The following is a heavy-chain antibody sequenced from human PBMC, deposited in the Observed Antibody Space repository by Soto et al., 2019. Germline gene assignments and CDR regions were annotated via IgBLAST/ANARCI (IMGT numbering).Heavy chain of an antibody. CDR2: IKTDGSEK. J-gene: IGHJ4*02. V-gene: IGHV3-7*05. D-gene: IGHD3-10*01. CDR3: ASSMGRGGNDY. Sequence: EVQLVESGGGLVQPGGSLRLSCPASGFTFSDYWMSWVRQAPGKGLECVANIKTDGSEKYYVDPVKGRFTISRDNAKNSLYLQMNSLRAEDTAVYYCASSMGRGGNDYWGQGTLVAVSS. CDR1: GFTFSDYW.